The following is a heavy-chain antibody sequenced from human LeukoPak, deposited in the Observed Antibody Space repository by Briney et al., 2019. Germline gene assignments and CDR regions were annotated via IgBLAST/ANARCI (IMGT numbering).Heavy chain of an antibody. Sequence: PGGSLRLSCAASGFTFSSYSMNWVRQAPGKGLEWVSYISSSSSTIYYADSVKGRFTISRDNAENSLFLQMNSLRAEDTAVYYWARGDCNGGSCYLSLTTIDYWGQGTLVTVSS. CDR2: ISSSSSTI. J-gene: IGHJ4*02. D-gene: IGHD2-15*01. CDR3: ARGDCNGGSCYLSLTTIDY. CDR1: GFTFSSYS. V-gene: IGHV3-48*01.